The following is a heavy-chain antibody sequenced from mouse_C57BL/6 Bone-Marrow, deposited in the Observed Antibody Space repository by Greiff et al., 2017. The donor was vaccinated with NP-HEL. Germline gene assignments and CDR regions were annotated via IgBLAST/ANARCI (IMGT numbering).Heavy chain of an antibody. J-gene: IGHJ1*03. Sequence: VQLQQPGAELVRPGSSVKLSCKASGYTFTSYWMDWVKQRPGQGLEWIGNIYPSDSETHYNQKFKDKATLTVDKSSSTAYMQLSSLTSEDSAVYSCASYWLQGYFDVWGTGTTVTVSS. V-gene: IGHV1-61*01. D-gene: IGHD2-2*01. CDR1: GYTFTSYW. CDR3: ASYWLQGYFDV. CDR2: IYPSDSET.